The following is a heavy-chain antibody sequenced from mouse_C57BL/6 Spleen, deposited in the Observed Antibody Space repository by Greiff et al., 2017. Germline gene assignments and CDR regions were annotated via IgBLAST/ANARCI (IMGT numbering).Heavy chain of an antibody. J-gene: IGHJ2*01. V-gene: IGHV1-55*01. CDR2: IYPGSGST. Sequence: QVQLQQPGAELVKPGASVKMSCTASGSTFTSYWIPWVKQRPGQGLEWIGEIYPGSGSTNYNEKFKGKATLTVDTSSSTAYLQLSSLTSEDSAVYYCARITSGSYYLEYWGQGTTLTVSS. D-gene: IGHD1-1*01. CDR3: ARITSGSYYLEY. CDR1: GSTFTSYW.